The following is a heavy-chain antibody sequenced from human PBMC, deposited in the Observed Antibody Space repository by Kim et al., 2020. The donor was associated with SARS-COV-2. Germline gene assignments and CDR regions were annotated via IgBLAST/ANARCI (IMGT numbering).Heavy chain of an antibody. Sequence: KYNPALKSRVALSVDTSKNQFSLRLGSVTAADTAMYYCASSRDDYNYGMDVWGHGTTVTVSS. J-gene: IGHJ6*02. V-gene: IGHV4-4*06. CDR3: ASSRDDYNYGMDV.